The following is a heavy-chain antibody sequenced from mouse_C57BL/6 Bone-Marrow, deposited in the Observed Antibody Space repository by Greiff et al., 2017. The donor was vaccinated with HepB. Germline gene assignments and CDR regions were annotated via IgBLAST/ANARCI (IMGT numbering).Heavy chain of an antibody. CDR3: ASPLYGCSVCY. J-gene: IGHJ2*01. D-gene: IGHD1-1*01. CDR1: GYTFSSYW. CDR2: IYPGSGST. Sequence: VQLQQSGAELVKPGASVKMSCKASGYTFSSYWLTWVKQRPGQGLEWIGDIYPGSGSTNYNEKFKSKATLTVDTSSSTAYMQLSSLTSEDSAVYWWASPLYGCSVCYWGQGTTLTVAS. V-gene: IGHV1-55*01.